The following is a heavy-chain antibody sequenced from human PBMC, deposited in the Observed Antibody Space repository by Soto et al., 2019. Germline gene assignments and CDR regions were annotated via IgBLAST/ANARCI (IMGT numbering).Heavy chain of an antibody. V-gene: IGHV3-48*03. CDR3: ARVGYYYDSSGSIGGY. CDR2: ISSSGSTI. CDR1: GFTFSSYE. J-gene: IGHJ4*02. D-gene: IGHD3-22*01. Sequence: GGSLRLSCAASGFTFSSYEMNWVRQAPGKGLEWVSYISSSGSTIYYADSVKGRFTISRDNAKNSLYLQMNSLRAEDTAVYYCARVGYYYDSSGSIGGYWGQGTLVTVSS.